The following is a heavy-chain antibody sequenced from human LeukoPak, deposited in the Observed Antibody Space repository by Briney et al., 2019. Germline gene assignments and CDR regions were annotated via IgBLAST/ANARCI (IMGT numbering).Heavy chain of an antibody. D-gene: IGHD2/OR15-2a*01. CDR1: GYSFTSYW. J-gene: IGHJ6*02. Sequence: GESLKISCKGSGYSFTSYWIGWVRQMPGKGLEWMGIIYPGDSDTRYSPSFQGQVTISADKSISTAYLQWSSLKASDTAMYYCARHRLSDYYYYYGMDVWGQGTTVTVSS. V-gene: IGHV5-51*01. CDR2: IYPGDSDT. CDR3: ARHRLSDYYYYYGMDV.